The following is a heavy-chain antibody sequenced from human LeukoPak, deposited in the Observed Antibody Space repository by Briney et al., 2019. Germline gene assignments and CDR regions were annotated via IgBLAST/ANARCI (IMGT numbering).Heavy chain of an antibody. J-gene: IGHJ4*02. CDR2: IKEDGSDK. D-gene: IGHD5-12*01. CDR1: GFTFSTYW. Sequence: GGSLRPSCAASGFTFSTYWMKWVRRAPGKGLEWVASIKEDGSDKYYVDSVKGRFSISRDNAKNSLYLQMNSLRTEDTAVYYCAKGGHFNFDYWGQGTLVTVSS. V-gene: IGHV3-7*01. CDR3: AKGGHFNFDY.